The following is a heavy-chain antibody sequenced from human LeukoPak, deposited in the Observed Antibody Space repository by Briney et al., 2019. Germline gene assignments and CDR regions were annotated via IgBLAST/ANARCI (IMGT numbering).Heavy chain of an antibody. CDR3: ARRSRTYYDILTGPYGGYFDY. D-gene: IGHD3-9*01. CDR1: GGSFSGYY. V-gene: IGHV4-34*01. J-gene: IGHJ4*02. Sequence: PSETLSLTCAVYGGSFSGYYWTWVRQPPGKGLEWIGEINHSGSTSNNPSLKGRVSVSVDTSKNQFSLKLNSVTAADTAVYYCARRSRTYYDILTGPYGGYFDYWGQRTLVTVSS. CDR2: INHSGST.